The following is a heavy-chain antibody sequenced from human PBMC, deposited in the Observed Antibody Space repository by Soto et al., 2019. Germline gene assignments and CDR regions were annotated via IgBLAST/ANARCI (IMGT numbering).Heavy chain of an antibody. D-gene: IGHD1-1*01. CDR1: GFTFTSSA. V-gene: IGHV1-58*01. Sequence: ASVKVSCKASGFTFTSSAVQWVRQARGQRLEWIGWIVVGSGNTNYAQKFQERVTITRDMSTSTAYMELSSLRSEDTAVYYCAAPKYNWNDNDYYYYYIDVWGKGTTVTVSS. CDR3: AAPKYNWNDNDYYYYYIDV. CDR2: IVVGSGNT. J-gene: IGHJ6*03.